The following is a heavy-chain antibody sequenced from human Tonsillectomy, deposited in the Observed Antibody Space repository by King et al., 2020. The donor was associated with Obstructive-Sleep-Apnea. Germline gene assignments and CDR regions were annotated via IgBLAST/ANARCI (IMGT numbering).Heavy chain of an antibody. CDR2: ISSNGDNT. D-gene: IGHD3-10*01. CDR1: GFTFSSYA. J-gene: IGHJ6*02. Sequence: VQLVESGGGLVQPGGSLRLSCAASGFTFSSYAMHWVRQAPGKGLEYVSAISSNGDNTYYAKSVKGRFTISRDNSKNTLYLQMGSLRAEDMAVFYCARARLPMIRGVITPSNYSYGMDVWGQGTTVTVSS. V-gene: IGHV3-64*01. CDR3: ARARLPMIRGVITPSNYSYGMDV.